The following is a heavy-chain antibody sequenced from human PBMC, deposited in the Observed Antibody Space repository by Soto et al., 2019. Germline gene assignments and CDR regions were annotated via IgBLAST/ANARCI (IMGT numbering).Heavy chain of an antibody. Sequence: EVQLVESGGGSVQPGGSLRLSCAASGFTFSTFSMNWVRQAPGRGLEWISYISGGGRPISYADSVKGRFTISRDNAKNSLYLQMDSLTDEDTAVYYGARYLGWDFDSWGQGTLVTVSS. V-gene: IGHV3-48*02. J-gene: IGHJ4*02. CDR2: ISGGGRPI. CDR1: GFTFSTFS. CDR3: ARYLGWDFDS. D-gene: IGHD6-19*01.